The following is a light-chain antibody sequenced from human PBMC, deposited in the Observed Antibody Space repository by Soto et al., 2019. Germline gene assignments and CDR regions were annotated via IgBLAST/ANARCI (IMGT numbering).Light chain of an antibody. CDR1: QSISSW. V-gene: IGKV1-5*01. Sequence: DIPTKKPPSTLSASPGERVTISCRASQSISSWLAWYQQKPGKAPKLLIYDASSLESWVPSRCSGSGSGTEFTLTSSSLPPDDVATYYCQQYYSYAITVGQGTRVENK. CDR3: QQYYSYAIT. J-gene: IGKJ5*01. CDR2: DAS.